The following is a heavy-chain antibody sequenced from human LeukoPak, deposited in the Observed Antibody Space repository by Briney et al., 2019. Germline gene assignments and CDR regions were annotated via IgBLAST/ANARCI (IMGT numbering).Heavy chain of an antibody. V-gene: IGHV1-46*01. CDR2: INPSGGST. CDR1: GYTFTSYY. Sequence: ASVKVSCKASGYTFTSYYMHWVRQAPGQGLEWMGIINPSGGSTGYAQKFQGRFTMTRDMSTSTVYMELSSLRSEDTAVYYCASSRVPAAMVGPLNWFDPWGQGTLVTVSS. J-gene: IGHJ5*02. D-gene: IGHD2-2*01. CDR3: ASSRVPAAMVGPLNWFDP.